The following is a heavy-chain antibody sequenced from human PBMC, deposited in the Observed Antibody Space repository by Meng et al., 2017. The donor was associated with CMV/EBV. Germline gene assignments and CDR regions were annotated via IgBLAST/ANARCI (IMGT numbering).Heavy chain of an antibody. Sequence: VQLTEAGQGLVKPSKTLSLTCTVAGGSISSYYWSWIRQPAGKGLEWIGRIYTSGSTNYNPSLKSRVTMSVDTSKNQFSLKLSSVTAADTAVYYCARHGDTAMVVGIDYWGQGTLVTVSS. CDR1: GGSISSYY. D-gene: IGHD5-18*01. CDR3: ARHGDTAMVVGIDY. J-gene: IGHJ4*02. V-gene: IGHV4-4*07. CDR2: IYTSGST.